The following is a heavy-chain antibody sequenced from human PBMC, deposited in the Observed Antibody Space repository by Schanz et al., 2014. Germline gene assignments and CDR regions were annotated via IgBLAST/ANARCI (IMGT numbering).Heavy chain of an antibody. J-gene: IGHJ6*02. D-gene: IGHD1-26*01. CDR3: VKDLQRELLRDDHYYGMDV. CDR1: GFTFSRSG. CDR2: MYINSGST. Sequence: QVQLVESGGGLVQPGRSLRLSCAASGFTFSRSGMHWVRQAPGKGLEWISSMYINSGSTQYADSVKGRFTTSRDNSKNTMYLQMNSLRAEDTAVYYCVKDLQRELLRDDHYYGMDVWGQGTTVTVSS. V-gene: IGHV3-NL1*01.